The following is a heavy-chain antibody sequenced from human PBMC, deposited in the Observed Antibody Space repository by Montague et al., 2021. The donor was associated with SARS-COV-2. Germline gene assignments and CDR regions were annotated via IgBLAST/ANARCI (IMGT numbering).Heavy chain of an antibody. CDR3: ASRNRGNRGAFDI. D-gene: IGHD3-10*01. Sequence: ETLSLTCAVYGGSFSDFYWSWIRQPPGKGLEWIGEINHSGSSYYNPSLTSRVTISVDTSKNQFSLKLSSVTAADTAVYYCASRNRGNRGAFDIWGQGTMVTVSS. CDR1: GGSFSDFY. J-gene: IGHJ3*02. V-gene: IGHV4-34*01. CDR2: INHSGSS.